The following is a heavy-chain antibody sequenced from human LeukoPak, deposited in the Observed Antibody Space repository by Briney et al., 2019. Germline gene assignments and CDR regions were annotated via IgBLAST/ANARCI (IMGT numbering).Heavy chain of an antibody. D-gene: IGHD2-2*01. CDR2: LSNDGNDN. V-gene: IGHV3-30*18. CDR3: AKAGHIGPAEYFFDY. J-gene: IGHJ4*02. CDR1: GFTFSTSS. Sequence: GSLRLSFAASGFTFSTSSMNWVRQAPGKGLEWVGVLSNDGNDNHYADSVKGRFTISRDNSKNTLLLQMNSLRAEDTAVYYCAKAGHIGPAEYFFDYWGQGTLVTVSS.